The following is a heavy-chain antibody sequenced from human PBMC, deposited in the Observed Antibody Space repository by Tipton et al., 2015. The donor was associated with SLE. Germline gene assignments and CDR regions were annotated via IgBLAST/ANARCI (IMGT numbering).Heavy chain of an antibody. V-gene: IGHV4-38-2*02. J-gene: IGHJ2*01. D-gene: IGHD4-23*01. CDR3: ARDALRLIGNPSWYFDL. CDR2: IHYSGIT. Sequence: TLSLTCTVSGDSVTSSYYWGWIRQPPGKRLEWIGTIHYSGITYYNPSLKSRVSVSVDTSKNQFSLRLSSVTAADTAVYYCARDALRLIGNPSWYFDLWGRGTLVTVSS. CDR1: GDSVTSSYY.